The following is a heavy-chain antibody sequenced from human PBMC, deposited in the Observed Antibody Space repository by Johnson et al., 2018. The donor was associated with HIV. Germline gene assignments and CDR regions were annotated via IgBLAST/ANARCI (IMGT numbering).Heavy chain of an antibody. CDR1: GFTFSSYG. CDR3: AKAQRNYRGASDI. CDR2: ISYDGSNK. D-gene: IGHD1-7*01. J-gene: IGHJ3*02. V-gene: IGHV3-30*18. Sequence: VQLVESGGGVVQPGRSLRLSCAASGFTFSSYGMHWVRQAPGKGLEWVAVISYDGSNKYYADSVKGRFTISRDNAKNSLYLQMNSLRSEDTAVYYCAKAQRNYRGASDIWGQGTRVTVSS.